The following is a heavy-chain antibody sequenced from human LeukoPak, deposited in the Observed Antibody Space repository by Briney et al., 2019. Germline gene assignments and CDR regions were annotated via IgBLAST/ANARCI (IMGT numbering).Heavy chain of an antibody. J-gene: IGHJ6*03. CDR1: GGSISSGSYY. Sequence: SETLSLTCTVSGGSISSGSYYWSWIRQPAGKGLEWIGRIYTSGSTNYNPSLKSRVTISVDTSKNQFSLKLSSVTAADTAVYYCARSSVNYYYYMDVWGKATTVTVSS. CDR2: IYTSGST. D-gene: IGHD6-25*01. CDR3: ARSSVNYYYYMDV. V-gene: IGHV4-61*02.